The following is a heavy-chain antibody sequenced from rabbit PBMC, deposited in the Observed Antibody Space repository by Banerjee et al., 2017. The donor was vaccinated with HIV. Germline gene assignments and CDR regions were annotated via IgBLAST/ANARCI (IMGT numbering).Heavy chain of an antibody. CDR3: ARDLTGVIGWNFNL. D-gene: IGHD1-1*01. J-gene: IGHJ4*01. V-gene: IGHV1S45*01. CDR1: GFSFSHKYV. CDR2: IAPGSSGST. Sequence: QEQLVESGGGLVQPGRSLTLSCKASGFSFSHKYVVCWVRQAPGKGLEWIACIAPGSSGSTYYASWAKGRFTISKTSSTTVTLQMTSLTAADTATYFCARDLTGVIGWNFNLWGPGTLVTVS.